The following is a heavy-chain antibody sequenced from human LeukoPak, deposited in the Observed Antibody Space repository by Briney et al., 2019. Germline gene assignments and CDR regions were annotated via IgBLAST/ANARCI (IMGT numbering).Heavy chain of an antibody. V-gene: IGHV1-18*01. Sequence: GASVRVSCKASGYTFSNFGINWVRQAPGQGLEWMGWISGNNGNPNYGQKFQGRFTVTTDSSTNTAYVELRNLRLDDTAVYYCARDGTSTDDYWGQGTLVTVSS. D-gene: IGHD2-2*01. J-gene: IGHJ4*02. CDR2: ISGNNGNP. CDR3: ARDGTSTDDY. CDR1: GYTFSNFG.